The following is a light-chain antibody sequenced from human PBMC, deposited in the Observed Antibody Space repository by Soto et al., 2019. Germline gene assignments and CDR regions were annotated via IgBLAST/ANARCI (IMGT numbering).Light chain of an antibody. CDR1: SSDVGSYNL. Sequence: QSVLTQPASVSGSPGHSLTIFCTGTSSDVGSYNLVSWYQQHPGKAPKLMIYEGSKRPSGVSNRFSGSKSGNTASLTISGLQAEDEADYYCCSYAGSSTYVFGTGTKVTVL. J-gene: IGLJ1*01. V-gene: IGLV2-23*01. CDR2: EGS. CDR3: CSYAGSSTYV.